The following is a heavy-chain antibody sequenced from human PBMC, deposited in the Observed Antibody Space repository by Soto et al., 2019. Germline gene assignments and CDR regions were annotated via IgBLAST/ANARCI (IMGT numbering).Heavy chain of an antibody. D-gene: IGHD1-26*01. CDR2: IYHTGST. Sequence: SETLSLTCVVFGGSISNSNWLTWVRQPPGKGLEWIGEIYHTGSTNYNSSLMSRVAISLDKPNNQFSLKLSSVTAADTAVYYCAHRPIVGAAIWGQGTLVTVLL. J-gene: IGHJ4*02. CDR3: AHRPIVGAAI. CDR1: GGSISNSNW. V-gene: IGHV4-4*02.